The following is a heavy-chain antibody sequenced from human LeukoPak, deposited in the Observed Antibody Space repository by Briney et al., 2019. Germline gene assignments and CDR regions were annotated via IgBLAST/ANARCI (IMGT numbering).Heavy chain of an antibody. D-gene: IGHD6-13*01. CDR2: ISGSGGST. Sequence: GGSLRLSCAASGFTFSSYAMSWVRQAPGNGLEWVSAISGSGGSTYYADSVKGRFTISRDNSKNTLYLQMNSLRAEDTAVYYCATSMVAAAGTMPDYWGQGTLVTVSS. V-gene: IGHV3-23*01. J-gene: IGHJ4*02. CDR1: GFTFSSYA. CDR3: ATSMVAAAGTMPDY.